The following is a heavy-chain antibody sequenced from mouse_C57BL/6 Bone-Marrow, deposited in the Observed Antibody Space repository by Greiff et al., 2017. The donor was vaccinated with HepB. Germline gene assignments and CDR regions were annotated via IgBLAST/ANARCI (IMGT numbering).Heavy chain of an antibody. CDR2: ISDGGSYT. V-gene: IGHV5-4*01. J-gene: IGHJ4*01. CDR1: GFTFSSYA. Sequence: EVQRVESGGGLVKPGGSLKLSCAASGFTFSSYAMSWVRQTPEKRLEWVATISDGGSYTYYPDNVKGRVTISRDHAKNNLYLQMSHLKSEDTAMYYCARGGMNPYYAMDYWGQGTSVTVSS. D-gene: IGHD2-10*02. CDR3: ARGGMNPYYAMDY.